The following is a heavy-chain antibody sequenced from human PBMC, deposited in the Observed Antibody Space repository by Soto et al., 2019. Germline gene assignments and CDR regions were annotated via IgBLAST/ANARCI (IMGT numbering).Heavy chain of an antibody. J-gene: IGHJ6*04. D-gene: IGHD2-2*03. Sequence: SLILSCASSLFTFYDHSIHCVLQVPLNGFEWVSCIIWNSFTIVYADSVKGRFTISRDNTKNSLYLQMDSLRREDTSLYYCAKDIKRNGWYFGLELWGKGNTVNVSS. CDR1: LFTFYDHS. CDR2: IIWNSFTI. V-gene: IGHV3-9*01. CDR3: AKDIKRNGWYFGLEL.